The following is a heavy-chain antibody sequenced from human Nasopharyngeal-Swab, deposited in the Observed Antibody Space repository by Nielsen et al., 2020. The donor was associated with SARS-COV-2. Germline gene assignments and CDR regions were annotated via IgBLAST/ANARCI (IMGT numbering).Heavy chain of an antibody. J-gene: IGHJ3*02. CDR1: GFTFDDYA. CDR2: ISWNSGSL. V-gene: IGHV3-9*01. D-gene: IGHD1-14*01. CDR3: AKLPKPGDDAFVI. Sequence: SLEISCAASGFTFDDYAMHLVRQAPGKGLEWVSGISWNSGSLGYADSVKGRFTISRDNAQNPLNLQMNSLRAEDTALYYCAKLPKPGDDAFVIWGQGTMVTVSS.